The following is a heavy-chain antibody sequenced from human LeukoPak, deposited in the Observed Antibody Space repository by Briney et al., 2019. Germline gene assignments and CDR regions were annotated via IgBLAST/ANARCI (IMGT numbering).Heavy chain of an antibody. CDR2: ISAYNGNT. Sequence: GASVKVSCKASGYTFTSYGISWVRQAPGQGLEWMGWISAYNGNTNYAQKLQGRVTMTTDTSTSTAYMELRSLRSDDTAVYYCARAATVGRITIFGGGIRYFDYWGQGTLVTVSS. J-gene: IGHJ4*02. CDR3: ARAATVGRITIFGGGIRYFDY. CDR1: GYTFTSYG. V-gene: IGHV1-18*01. D-gene: IGHD3-3*01.